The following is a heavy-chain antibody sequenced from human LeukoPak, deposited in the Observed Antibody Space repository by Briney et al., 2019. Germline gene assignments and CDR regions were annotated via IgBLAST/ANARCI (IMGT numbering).Heavy chain of an antibody. J-gene: IGHJ4*02. V-gene: IGHV1-18*01. CDR1: GYTFTSYD. CDR3: ARALGIAARDFYGY. Sequence: ASVKVSCKASGYTFTSYDISWVRQAPGQGLEWMGWISAYNGNTNYAQKLQGRVTMTTDTSTSTAYMELSRLRSDDTAVYYCARALGIAARDFYGYWGQGTLVTVSS. CDR2: ISAYNGNT. D-gene: IGHD6-6*01.